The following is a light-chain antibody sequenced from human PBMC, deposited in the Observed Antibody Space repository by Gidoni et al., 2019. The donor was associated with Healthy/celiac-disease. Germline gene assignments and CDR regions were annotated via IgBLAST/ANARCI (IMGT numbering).Light chain of an antibody. CDR1: QDISNY. CDR3: QQYDNLT. CDR2: DAS. J-gene: IGKJ4*01. Sequence: DIQMTQSPSSLSASLGDRVTITCQASQDISNYLNWYQQKPGKAPKLLIYDASNLETGVPSRFIGSGSGTDFTFTISSLQPEDIATYYCQQYDNLTFGGGTKVEIK. V-gene: IGKV1-33*01.